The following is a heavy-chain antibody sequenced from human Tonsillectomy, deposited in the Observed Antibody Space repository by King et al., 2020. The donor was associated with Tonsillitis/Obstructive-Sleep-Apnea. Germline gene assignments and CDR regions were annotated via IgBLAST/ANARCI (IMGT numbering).Heavy chain of an antibody. V-gene: IGHV3-74*01. Sequence: EVQLVESGGGLVQPGGSLRLSCAASGFTFSSYWMHWVRQAPGKGLVWVSRINSDGSSTSYADSVKGRFTISSDNAKNTLYLQMNSLRAEDTAVYYCARVSYGDYVPPHYWGQGTLVTVSS. CDR3: ARVSYGDYVPPHY. J-gene: IGHJ4*02. CDR2: INSDGSST. CDR1: GFTFSSYW. D-gene: IGHD4-17*01.